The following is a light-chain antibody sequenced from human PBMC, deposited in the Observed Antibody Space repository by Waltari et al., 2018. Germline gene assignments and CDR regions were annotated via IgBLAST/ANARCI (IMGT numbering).Light chain of an antibody. J-gene: IGLJ3*02. CDR1: SGHSSNV. CDR3: QTGGHGTWV. Sequence: QLVLTQSPSASASLGASVKLTCTLSSGHSSNVIAWHQQQPEKGPRSLMKVNSDGSPGKGDGIPVRFSGSSSGAGRYLTISRLQSEDEADYYCQTGGHGTWVFGGGTKLTVL. CDR2: VNSDGSP. V-gene: IGLV4-69*02.